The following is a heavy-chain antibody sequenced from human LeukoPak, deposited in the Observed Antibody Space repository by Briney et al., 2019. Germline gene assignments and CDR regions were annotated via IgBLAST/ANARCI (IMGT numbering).Heavy chain of an antibody. CDR1: GFTFSDYY. CDR2: ISSSGSTI. Sequence: GGSLRLSCAASGFTFSDYYMSWIRQAPGKGLEWVSYISSSGSTIYYADFVKGRFTISRDNAKNSLYLQMNSLRAEDTAVYYCARIKRVLRYFDWLFLFDYWGQGTLVTVSS. J-gene: IGHJ4*02. V-gene: IGHV3-11*01. CDR3: ARIKRVLRYFDWLFLFDY. D-gene: IGHD3-9*01.